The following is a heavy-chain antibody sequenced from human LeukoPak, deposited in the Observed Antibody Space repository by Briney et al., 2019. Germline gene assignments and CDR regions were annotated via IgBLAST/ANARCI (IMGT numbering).Heavy chain of an antibody. V-gene: IGHV4-34*01. D-gene: IGHD6-6*01. Sequence: PSETLSLTCAVYGESFSGYYWSWIRQSPGKGLEWIGEIDHSGSTNYNPSLKSRVTISVDTSKNQFSLRLTSVTAADTAVYYCETNGKQLAEGDYWGQGTLVTVSS. CDR2: IDHSGST. J-gene: IGHJ4*02. CDR1: GESFSGYY. CDR3: ETNGKQLAEGDY.